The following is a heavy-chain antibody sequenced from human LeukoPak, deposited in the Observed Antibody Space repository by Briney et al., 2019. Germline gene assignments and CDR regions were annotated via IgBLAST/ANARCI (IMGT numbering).Heavy chain of an antibody. CDR3: ARVLAVASFDY. D-gene: IGHD6-19*01. CDR1: GYTFTSYD. CDR2: MNPNSGNT. Sequence: GASVKVSCKASGYTFTSYDINWVRQATGQGLEWMGWMNPNSGNTGCAQKFQGRVTITRNTSISTAYMELSSLRSEDTAVYYCARVLAVASFDYWGQGTLVTVSS. V-gene: IGHV1-8*03. J-gene: IGHJ4*02.